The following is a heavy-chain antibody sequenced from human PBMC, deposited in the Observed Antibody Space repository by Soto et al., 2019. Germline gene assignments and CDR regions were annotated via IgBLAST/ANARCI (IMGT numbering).Heavy chain of an antibody. J-gene: IGHJ4*02. CDR1: GGSISSSSYY. V-gene: IGHV4-39*01. CDR3: ARYGTVTNYFDY. Sequence: SETLSLTCTVSGGSISSSSYYWGWIRQPPGKGLEWIGSIYYSGSTYYNPSLKSRVTISVDTSKNQFSLKLSSVTAADTAVYYCARYGTVTNYFDYWGQGTLVTVSS. CDR2: IYYSGST. D-gene: IGHD4-17*01.